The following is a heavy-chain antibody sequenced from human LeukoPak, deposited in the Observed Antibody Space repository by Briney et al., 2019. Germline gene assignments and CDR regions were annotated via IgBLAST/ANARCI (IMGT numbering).Heavy chain of an antibody. J-gene: IGHJ4*02. Sequence: ASVKVSCKAPGYTXTSYGISGVRQAPGQGLEWMGWISAYNGNTNYAQKLQGRVTMTTDTSTSTAYMELRSLRSDDTAVYYRARDDDYGVLWGQGTLVTVSS. CDR2: ISAYNGNT. V-gene: IGHV1-18*01. CDR3: ARDDDYGVL. CDR1: GYTXTSYG. D-gene: IGHD4-17*01.